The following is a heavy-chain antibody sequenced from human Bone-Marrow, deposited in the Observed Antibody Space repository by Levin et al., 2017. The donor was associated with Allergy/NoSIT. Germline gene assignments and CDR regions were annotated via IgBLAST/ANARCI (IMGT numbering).Heavy chain of an antibody. CDR3: ARDDHSSSRYDDFDY. CDR2: ISSSGTYI. J-gene: IGHJ4*02. Sequence: GGSLRLSCVASGLTFSGYTMNWVRQAPGKGLEWVSSISSSGTYIYYADSVKGRFTISRDNAKNSLYLQMNSLRAEDTAVYYCARDDHSSSRYDDFDYWGQGTLVTVSS. CDR1: GLTFSGYT. V-gene: IGHV3-21*01. D-gene: IGHD6-13*01.